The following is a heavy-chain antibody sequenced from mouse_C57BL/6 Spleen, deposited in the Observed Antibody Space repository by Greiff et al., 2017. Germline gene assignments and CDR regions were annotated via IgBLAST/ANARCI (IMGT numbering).Heavy chain of an antibody. CDR2: IYPCDSDT. Sequence: QVQLQQPGAELVKPGASVKLSCKASGYTFTSYWMQWVKQRPGQGLEWIGDIYPCDSDTNYNEKFKGKATLTVDTSSSTAYMQRSSLTSEDAAVYYCARCEFVSSTDYWGQGTTLTVSS. V-gene: IGHV1-50*01. J-gene: IGHJ2*01. D-gene: IGHD1-1*01. CDR3: ARCEFVSSTDY. CDR1: GYTFTSYW.